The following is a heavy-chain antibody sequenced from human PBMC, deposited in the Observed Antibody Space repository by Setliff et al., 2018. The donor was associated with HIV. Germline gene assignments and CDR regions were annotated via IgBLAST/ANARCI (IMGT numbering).Heavy chain of an antibody. V-gene: IGHV1-18*01. J-gene: IGHJ3*02. CDR1: GYTFTSHG. D-gene: IGHD1-1*01. CDR2: ISTYNGNT. Sequence: ASVKVSCKASGYTFTSHGISWVRQAPGQGLEWMGWISTYNGNTNYAQKLKGRVTMTTDTSTSTAYMEVRSLRSDDTAAYYCARKGTGDAFDIWGQGTMVTVSS. CDR3: ARKGTGDAFDI.